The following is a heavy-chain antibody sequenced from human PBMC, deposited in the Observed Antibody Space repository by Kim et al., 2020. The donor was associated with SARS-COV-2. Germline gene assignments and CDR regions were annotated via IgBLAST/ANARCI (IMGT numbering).Heavy chain of an antibody. J-gene: IGHJ3*02. CDR2: INAGNGNT. Sequence: ASVKVSCKASGHTFTSYAMHWVRQAPGQRLEWMGWINAGNGNTKYSQKFQGRVTITRDTSASTAYMELSSLRSEDTAVYYCARVVPSQYLGVTDALDIWGQGTMVTVSS. V-gene: IGHV1-3*01. CDR3: ARVVPSQYLGVTDALDI. D-gene: IGHD2-2*02. CDR1: GHTFTSYA.